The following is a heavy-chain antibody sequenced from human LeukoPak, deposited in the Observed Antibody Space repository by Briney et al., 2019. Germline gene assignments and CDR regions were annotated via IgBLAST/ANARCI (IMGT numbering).Heavy chain of an antibody. D-gene: IGHD5-18*01. J-gene: IGHJ6*02. CDR2: LSHSGST. Sequence: PSETLSLTCTVSGGSISSSGFHWGWIRQPPGKGLEWIGSLSHSGSTYYNSSLKSRVTISVDTSKNQFSLQLSSVTAADTAVYYCARDVSRGYLRPLDVWGQGTTVTVSS. CDR1: GGSISSSGFH. CDR3: ARDVSRGYLRPLDV. V-gene: IGHV4-39*02.